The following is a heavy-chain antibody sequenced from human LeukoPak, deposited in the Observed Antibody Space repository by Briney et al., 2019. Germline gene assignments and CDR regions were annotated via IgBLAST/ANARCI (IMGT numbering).Heavy chain of an antibody. D-gene: IGHD3-22*01. CDR3: ARVDYDSSGHELDY. CDR1: GFTFSSYA. V-gene: IGHV3-30*01. Sequence: GRSLRLSCAASGFTFSSYAMHWVRQAPGKGLEWVAVISYDGSNKYYADSAKGRFTISRDNSKNTLYLQMNSLRAEDTAVYYCARVDYDSSGHELDYWGQGTLVTVSS. CDR2: ISYDGSNK. J-gene: IGHJ4*02.